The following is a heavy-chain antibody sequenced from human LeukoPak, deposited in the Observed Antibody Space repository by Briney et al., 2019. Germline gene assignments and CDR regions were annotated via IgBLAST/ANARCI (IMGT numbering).Heavy chain of an antibody. CDR1: GFTFSSYG. J-gene: IGHJ4*02. CDR3: AKGSIAAAGLSDY. V-gene: IGHV3-30*18. Sequence: PGGSLRLSCAASGFTFSSYGMHWVRQAPGKGLEWVAVISYDGSNKYYADSVKGRFTISRDNSKNTLYLQMNSLRAEDTAVYYCAKGSIAAAGLSDYWGQGTLVTVSS. CDR2: ISYDGSNK. D-gene: IGHD6-13*01.